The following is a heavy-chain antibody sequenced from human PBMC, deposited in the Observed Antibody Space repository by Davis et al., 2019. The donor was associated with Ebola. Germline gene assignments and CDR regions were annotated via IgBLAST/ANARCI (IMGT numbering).Heavy chain of an antibody. CDR2: IRSRTYGGTS. Sequence: GESLKISCAASGFMFSSYWMTWVRQAPGKGLEWVGFIRSRTYGGTSEYAASVKGRFTISRDDSKSIAYLQMNSLKTEDTAVYYCSRDRRDYGDYVDYWGQGTLVTVSS. D-gene: IGHD4-17*01. CDR3: SRDRRDYGDYVDY. J-gene: IGHJ4*02. CDR1: GFMFSSYW. V-gene: IGHV3-49*02.